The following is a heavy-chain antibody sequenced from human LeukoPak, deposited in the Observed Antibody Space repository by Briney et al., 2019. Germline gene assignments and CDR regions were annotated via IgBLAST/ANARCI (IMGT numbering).Heavy chain of an antibody. CDR1: GGTFSSYA. CDR3: AREVVVAATRWFDP. D-gene: IGHD2-15*01. V-gene: IGHV1-69*13. CDR2: IIPIFGTA. Sequence: GASVKVSCKASGGTFSSYAISWVRQAPGQGLEWMGGIIPIFGTANYAQKFQGRVTITADESTSTAYMELSSLRREDTAAYYCAREVVVAATRWFDPWGQGTLVTVSS. J-gene: IGHJ5*02.